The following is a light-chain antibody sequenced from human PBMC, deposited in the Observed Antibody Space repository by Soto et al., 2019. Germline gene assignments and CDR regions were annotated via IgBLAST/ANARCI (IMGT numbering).Light chain of an antibody. CDR2: GAS. V-gene: IGKV3-15*01. Sequence: EIVMTQSPATLSVSPGERATLSCRASQSVSNNLAWYQQKPGQAPRLLIYGASTRATGIPARFSGSGSGTEFALTISSLQSEDFAVYYYHQYNNWLQTFGQGTKVEIK. CDR3: HQYNNWLQT. J-gene: IGKJ1*01. CDR1: QSVSNN.